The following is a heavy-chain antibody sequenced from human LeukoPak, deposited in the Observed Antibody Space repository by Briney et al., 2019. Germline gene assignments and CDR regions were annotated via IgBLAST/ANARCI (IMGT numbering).Heavy chain of an antibody. D-gene: IGHD3-9*01. CDR1: GGTFSSYA. Sequence: SVKVSCKASGGTFSSYAISWVRQAPGQGLEWVGRIFPILGIANNAQKFQGRVTIAADKSTSTAYMERSSLRSEDTAVYYCARPPLDYDILTGYHSARFDYWGQGTLVTVSS. J-gene: IGHJ4*02. CDR3: ARPPLDYDILTGYHSARFDY. CDR2: IFPILGIA. V-gene: IGHV1-69*04.